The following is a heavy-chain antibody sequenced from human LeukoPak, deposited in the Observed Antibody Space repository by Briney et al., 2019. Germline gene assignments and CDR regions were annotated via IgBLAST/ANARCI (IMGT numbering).Heavy chain of an antibody. CDR2: ISSSSSTI. CDR1: GFNFSSYS. J-gene: IGHJ6*02. V-gene: IGHV3-48*01. CDR3: ARDPFYYYYGMDV. D-gene: IGHD3-16*01. Sequence: GGSLRLSCAASGFNFSSYSMNWVRQAPGKGLEWVSYISSSSSTIYYADSVKGRFTISRDNAKNSLYLQMNSLRAEDTAVYYCARDPFYYYYGMDVWGQGTTVTVSS.